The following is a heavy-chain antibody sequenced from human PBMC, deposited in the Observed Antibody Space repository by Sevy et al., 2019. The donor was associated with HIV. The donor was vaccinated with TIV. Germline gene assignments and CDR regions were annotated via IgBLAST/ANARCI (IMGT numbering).Heavy chain of an antibody. CDR3: AREGSSTTKNNWFDP. V-gene: IGHV1-46*03. Sequence: ASVKVSCKASGYTFTSYYMHWVRQAPGQGLEWMGIINPTGGSTSYAQKFQGRVTMTRDTSTSTVYMELSSLRSEDTAVYYCAREGSSTTKNNWFDPWGQATLVTVSS. CDR1: GYTFTSYY. CDR2: INPTGGST. J-gene: IGHJ5*02. D-gene: IGHD6-6*01.